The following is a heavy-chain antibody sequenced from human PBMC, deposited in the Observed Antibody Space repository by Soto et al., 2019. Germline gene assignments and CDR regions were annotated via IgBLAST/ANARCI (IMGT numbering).Heavy chain of an antibody. CDR1: GFTFSSYA. J-gene: IGHJ6*02. CDR2: IRGNGDTT. D-gene: IGHD2-15*01. Sequence: EVQLLESGGGLVQPGGSLRLSCAASGFTFSSYAMTWVRQTPVEGLEWVSVIRGNGDTTYYADSVKGRFTISRDNSKNTLYLQMNSLRAEDTAVYFCAKQQGPGTPYYYAMDVWGQGTTVTVSS. CDR3: AKQQGPGTPYYYAMDV. V-gene: IGHV3-23*01.